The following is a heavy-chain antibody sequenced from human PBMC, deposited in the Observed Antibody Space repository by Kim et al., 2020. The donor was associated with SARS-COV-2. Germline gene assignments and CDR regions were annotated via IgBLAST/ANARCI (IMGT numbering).Heavy chain of an antibody. CDR3: ARSSAIANFDI. D-gene: IGHD2-2*02. CDR1: GFTFSTYG. CDR2: ISYDGSNK. J-gene: IGHJ3*02. V-gene: IGHV3-33*05. Sequence: GGSLRLSCAASGFTFSTYGMHWVRQAPGKGLEWVAVISYDGSNKNYADSVKGRFTISRDNFKNMLFLQMNSLRAEDTAMYYCARSSAIANFDIWGQGTMVTVSS.